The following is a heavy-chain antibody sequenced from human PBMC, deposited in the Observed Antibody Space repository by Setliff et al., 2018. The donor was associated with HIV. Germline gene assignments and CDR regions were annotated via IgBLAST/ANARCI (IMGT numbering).Heavy chain of an antibody. J-gene: IGHJ6*02. V-gene: IGHV4-39*07. CDR3: ARGAIAVAGISYYYYGMDV. D-gene: IGHD6-19*01. CDR1: GGSITRTPYY. CDR2: IHHSGKT. Sequence: SETLSLTCTVSGGSITRTPYYWGWIRQPPGKGLEWIGSIHHSGKTNYNPSLKSRVTISVDTSKNQFSLKLSSVTAADTAVYYCARGAIAVAGISYYYYGMDVWGQGTTVTVSS.